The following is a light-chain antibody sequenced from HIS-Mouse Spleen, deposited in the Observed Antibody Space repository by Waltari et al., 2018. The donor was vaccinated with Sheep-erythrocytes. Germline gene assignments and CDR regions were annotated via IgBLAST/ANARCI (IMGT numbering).Light chain of an antibody. J-gene: IGKJ1*01. CDR3: QQYGSSPWA. V-gene: IGKV3-20*01. Sequence: EIVLTQSPGTLSLSPGERATPSCRASQSVSSSYLAWYQQKPGQAPRLLIYGSSSRATGIPDRFSGSGAGTDFTLTSSRLEPEDFAVYYCQQYGSSPWAFGQGTKVEIK. CDR2: GSS. CDR1: QSVSSSY.